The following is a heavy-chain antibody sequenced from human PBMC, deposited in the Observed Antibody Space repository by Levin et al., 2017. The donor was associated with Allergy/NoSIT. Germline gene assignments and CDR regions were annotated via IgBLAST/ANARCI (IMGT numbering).Heavy chain of an antibody. CDR2: FDPEDGET. Sequence: ASVKVSCKVSGYTLTELSMHWVRQAPGKGLEWMGGFDPEDGETIYAQKFQGRVTMTEDTSTDTAYMELSSLRSEDTAVYYCATDGGRAMPPGVNWFDPWGQGTLVTVSS. CDR1: GYTLTELS. CDR3: ATDGGRAMPPGVNWFDP. V-gene: IGHV1-24*01. D-gene: IGHD2-2*01. J-gene: IGHJ5*02.